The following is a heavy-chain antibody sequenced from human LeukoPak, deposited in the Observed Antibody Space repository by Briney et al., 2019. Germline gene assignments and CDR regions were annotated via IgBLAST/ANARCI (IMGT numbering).Heavy chain of an antibody. CDR2: ISAYNGHT. J-gene: IGHJ4*02. Sequence: ASVKVSCKASGYAFSMYGISWVRQAPGQGLEWMGWISAYNGHTKYAQKLQGRVTMTTDTSTGTAYMELTSLTSDDTAVYYCARDKRFGGGGGYFGSWGQGTPVTV. CDR1: GYAFSMYG. D-gene: IGHD3-16*01. V-gene: IGHV1-18*01. CDR3: ARDKRFGGGGGYFGS.